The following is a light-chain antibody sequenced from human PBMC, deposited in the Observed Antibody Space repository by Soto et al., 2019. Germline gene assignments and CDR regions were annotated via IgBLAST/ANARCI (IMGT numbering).Light chain of an antibody. CDR2: NSN. V-gene: IGLV1-40*01. CDR1: NSRIGAGYD. Sequence: QSVLTQQRSVSGSPGQRVRSDWTWINSRIGAGYDVHWYHQIPAKAPKLLVYNSNSRPSGIPDRFSGSKSGASASLAITGLQAEDEADYYCQSYDIGLTGFSVSGTGTKVTVL. J-gene: IGLJ1*01. CDR3: QSYDIGLTGFSV.